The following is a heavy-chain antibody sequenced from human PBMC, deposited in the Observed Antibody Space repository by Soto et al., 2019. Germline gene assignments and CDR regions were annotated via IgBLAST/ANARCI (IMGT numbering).Heavy chain of an antibody. D-gene: IGHD2-2*01. CDR2: VDPSCSDT. V-gene: IGHV5-10-1*01. CDR1: GYSLTSYW. Sequence: GECLEISCKGSGYSLTSYWSSWVRQMPGKGLEWGGRVDPSCSDTNYSSYFQGHVTISADKSISTAYLQWSSLKASDTVMYYCASHTPYQLLLYYYCGMDVWGRGTTVTVSS. J-gene: IGHJ6*02. CDR3: ASHTPYQLLLYYYCGMDV.